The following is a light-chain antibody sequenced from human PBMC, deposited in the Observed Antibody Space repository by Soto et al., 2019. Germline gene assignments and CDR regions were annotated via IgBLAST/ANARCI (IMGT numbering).Light chain of an antibody. V-gene: IGKV3-11*01. J-gene: IGKJ4*01. CDR2: DAS. CDR3: QQLRNWPLS. CDR1: QSVSSY. Sequence: EIVLTQSPATLSLSPGERATLSCRASQSVSSYLAWYQQKPGQAPRLLIYDASNRATGIPARFSGSGSGTDFTLTISSLEPEDFAVYYGQQLRNWPLSFAGGTKVDIK.